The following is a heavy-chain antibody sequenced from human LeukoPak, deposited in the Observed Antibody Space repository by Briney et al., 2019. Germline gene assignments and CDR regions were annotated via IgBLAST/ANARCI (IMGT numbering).Heavy chain of an antibody. CDR1: GGSISSYY. CDR2: ISSSSSYI. Sequence: ETLSLTCTVSGGSISSYYWSWVRQAPGRGLEWVSAISSSSSYIYYADSVKGRFTISRDNAKNSLYLQMNSLRAEDTAVYYCARGASRLSMIVVVNNWFDPWGQGTLVTVSS. CDR3: ARGASRLSMIVVVNNWFDP. J-gene: IGHJ5*02. V-gene: IGHV3-21*01. D-gene: IGHD3-22*01.